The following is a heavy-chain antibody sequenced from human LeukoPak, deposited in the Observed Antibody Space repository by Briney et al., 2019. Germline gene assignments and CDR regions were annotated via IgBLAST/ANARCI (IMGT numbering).Heavy chain of an antibody. CDR3: AGRPDTSMVAIFDY. V-gene: IGHV1-2*02. CDR2: INPNSGGT. J-gene: IGHJ4*02. CDR1: GYTFTGYY. D-gene: IGHD5-18*01. Sequence: ASVKVSCKASGYTFTGYYMHWVRQAPGQGLEWMGWINPNSGGTNYAQKFQGRVTMTRDTSITTAYMELSRLSSDDTAVYFCAGRPDTSMVAIFDYWGQGTQVTVSS.